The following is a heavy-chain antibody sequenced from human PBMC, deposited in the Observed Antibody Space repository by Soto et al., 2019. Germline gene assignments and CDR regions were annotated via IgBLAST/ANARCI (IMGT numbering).Heavy chain of an antibody. D-gene: IGHD6-13*01. CDR1: GFTFSSYA. CDR3: AKDQGAAAGTSAEYFQH. CDR2: ISGSGGST. V-gene: IGHV3-23*01. J-gene: IGHJ1*01. Sequence: GESLKISCAASGFTFSSYAMSWVRQAPGKGLEWVSAISGSGGSTYYADSVKGRFTISRDNSKNTLYLQMNSLRAEDTAVYYCAKDQGAAAGTSAEYFQHWGQGTLVTVSS.